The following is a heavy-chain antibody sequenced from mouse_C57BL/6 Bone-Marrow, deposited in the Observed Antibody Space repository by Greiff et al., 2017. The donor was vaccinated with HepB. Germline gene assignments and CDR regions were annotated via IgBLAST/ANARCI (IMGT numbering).Heavy chain of an antibody. CDR1: GYTFTSYW. Sequence: QVQLQQPGAELVKPGASVKMSCKASGYTFTSYWITWVKQRPGQGLEWIGEIYPGSGSTNYNEKFKSKATLTVDTSSSTAYMQLSSLTSEDSAVYYCARYYGSSYEFAYWGQGTLVTVSA. D-gene: IGHD1-1*01. CDR2: IYPGSGST. V-gene: IGHV1-55*01. J-gene: IGHJ3*01. CDR3: ARYYGSSYEFAY.